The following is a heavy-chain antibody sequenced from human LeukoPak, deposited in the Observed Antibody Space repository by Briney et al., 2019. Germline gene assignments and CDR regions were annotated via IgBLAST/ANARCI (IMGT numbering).Heavy chain of an antibody. D-gene: IGHD5-12*01. CDR3: AKDGVVATLIFDY. Sequence: GGSLRLSCAASGFNFSTYTMNWVRQAPGKGLEWVSSITSSGSTIFYADSVKGRFTVSRDNAKNTLYLQMNSLRAEDTAVYYCAKDGVVATLIFDYWGQGTLVTVSS. CDR1: GFNFSTYT. V-gene: IGHV3-48*04. J-gene: IGHJ4*02. CDR2: ITSSGSTI.